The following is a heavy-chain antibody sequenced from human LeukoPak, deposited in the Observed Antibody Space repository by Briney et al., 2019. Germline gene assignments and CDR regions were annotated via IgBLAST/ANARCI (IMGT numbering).Heavy chain of an antibody. Sequence: SETLSLTCTVSGGSISSYYWSWLRQPAGKGLEWIGRIYTSGSTNYNPSLKSRVTMSVGTSKNQFSLKLSSVTAADTAVYYCAREYSSSSDYYYYYMDVWGKGTTVTVSS. CDR3: AREYSSSSDYYYYYMDV. D-gene: IGHD6-6*01. CDR2: IYTSGST. J-gene: IGHJ6*03. V-gene: IGHV4-4*07. CDR1: GGSISSYY.